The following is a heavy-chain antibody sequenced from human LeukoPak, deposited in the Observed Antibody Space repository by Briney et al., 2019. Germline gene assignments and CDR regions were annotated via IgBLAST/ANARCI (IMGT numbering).Heavy chain of an antibody. Sequence: PSETLSLTCTVSGGSISSGGYYWSWIRQHPGKGLEWIGYIYYSGSTYYNPSLKSRVTISVDTSKNQFSLKLSSVTAADTAVYYCARYGGARVIDAFDIWGQGTMVTVSS. J-gene: IGHJ3*02. CDR2: IYYSGST. D-gene: IGHD4-23*01. V-gene: IGHV4-31*03. CDR3: ARYGGARVIDAFDI. CDR1: GGSISSGGYY.